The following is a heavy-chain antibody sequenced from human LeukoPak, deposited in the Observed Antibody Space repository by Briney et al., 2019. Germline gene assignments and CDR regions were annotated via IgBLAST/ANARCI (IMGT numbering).Heavy chain of an antibody. CDR3: AKDVTMVRGVIDY. CDR1: GFTFSSYA. V-gene: IGHV3-23*01. J-gene: IGHJ4*02. D-gene: IGHD3-10*01. Sequence: GGSLRLSCAASGFTFSSYAMSWVRQAPGKGLEWVSAISGSGGSTYYADSVKGRFTISRDNSKNTLYLKMNSLRAEDTAVYYCAKDVTMVRGVIDYWGQGTLVTVSS. CDR2: ISGSGGST.